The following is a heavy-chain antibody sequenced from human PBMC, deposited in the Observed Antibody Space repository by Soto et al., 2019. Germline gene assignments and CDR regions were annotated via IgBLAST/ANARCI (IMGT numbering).Heavy chain of an antibody. J-gene: IGHJ4*02. V-gene: IGHV3-23*01. Sequence: GGSLRLSCAASGFTFSSYAMGWVRQAPGKGLEWVAATSGSGGSTYYADSVRGRFTISRDNSNKMLYLQMNSLRAEDTAVYYCARDGVGTNTYFGYFEYWGQGTLVTVSS. CDR3: ARDGVGTNTYFGYFEY. CDR2: TSGSGGST. D-gene: IGHD1-26*01. CDR1: GFTFSSYA.